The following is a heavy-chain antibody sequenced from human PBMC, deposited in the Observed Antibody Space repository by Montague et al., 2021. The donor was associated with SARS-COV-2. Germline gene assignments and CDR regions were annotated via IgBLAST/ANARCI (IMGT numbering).Heavy chain of an antibody. Sequence: SLRLSCAASGLTFSSYAMSWVRQAPGKGLEWVSTFTGGSGGSTYYANSVKGRFTISRDSSKNTLYLQMNNLRAEDTAVYYCAKDRWGVPGPLDPFDYWGQEPWSPSPQ. CDR3: AKDRWGVPGPLDPFDY. V-gene: IGHV3-23*01. CDR2: FTGGSGGST. D-gene: IGHD3-10*01. CDR1: GLTFSSYA. J-gene: IGHJ4*01.